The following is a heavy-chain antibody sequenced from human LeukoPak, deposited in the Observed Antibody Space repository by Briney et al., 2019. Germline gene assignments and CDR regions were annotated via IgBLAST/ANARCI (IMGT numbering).Heavy chain of an antibody. J-gene: IGHJ6*03. V-gene: IGHV3-30*01. D-gene: IGHD5-24*01. CDR3: ARQGPHGYHPPYYYYMDV. CDR2: ISYDGSNK. CDR1: GFTFSSYA. Sequence: PGRSLRLSCAASGFTFSSYAMHWVRQAPGKGLEWVAVISYDGSNKYYADSVKGRFTISRDNSKNTLYLQMNSLRAEDTAVYYCARQGPHGYHPPYYYYMDVWGKGTTVTVSS.